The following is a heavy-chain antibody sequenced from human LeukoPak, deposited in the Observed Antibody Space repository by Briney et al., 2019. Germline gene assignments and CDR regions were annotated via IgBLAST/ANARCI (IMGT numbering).Heavy chain of an antibody. V-gene: IGHV4-59*02. CDR2: IRDSGST. J-gene: IGHJ4*02. CDR3: ARGTDSSKVAY. Sequence: SETLSLTCTASAVSVNNDQYWTWIRQPPGKGLQWVGCIRDSGSTHYNPSLESRVTISLDTPMNQFSLRLSSVTAADTAVYYCARGTDSSKVAYWGQGTLVTVSS. D-gene: IGHD3-22*01. CDR1: AVSVNNDQY.